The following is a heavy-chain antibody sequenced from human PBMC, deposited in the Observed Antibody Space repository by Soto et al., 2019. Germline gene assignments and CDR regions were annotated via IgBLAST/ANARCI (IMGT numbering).Heavy chain of an antibody. CDR3: ARGGAEAAYYYSPMDI. CDR2: INPNSGDT. CDR1: GYTFTAYY. D-gene: IGHD6-19*01. V-gene: IGHV1-2*04. J-gene: IGHJ6*02. Sequence: QVQLVQSGAEVKKPGASVRVSCKASGYTFTAYYIHWVRQAPGQGLEWMGSINPNSGDTRSAQKFQRWVTMTRDTSISTAYMELNSLKSDDTAVYYCARGGAEAAYYYSPMDIWGRGTTVTVSS.